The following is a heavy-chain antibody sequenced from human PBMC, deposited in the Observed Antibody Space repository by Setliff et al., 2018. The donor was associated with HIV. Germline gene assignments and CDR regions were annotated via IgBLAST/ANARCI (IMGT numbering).Heavy chain of an antibody. CDR2: ISGSGGST. D-gene: IGHD2-15*01. V-gene: IGHV3-23*01. J-gene: IGHJ6*02. CDR3: ARDVCSGAYCYAYYYYGMDV. Sequence: AGGSLRLSCAASGFTFSSYSTNWVRQAPGKGLEWVSSISGSGGSTYYADSVKGRFTISRDNSKNTLYLQMNSLRAEDTAVYYCARDVCSGAYCYAYYYYGMDVWGQGTMVTVSS. CDR1: GFTFSSYS.